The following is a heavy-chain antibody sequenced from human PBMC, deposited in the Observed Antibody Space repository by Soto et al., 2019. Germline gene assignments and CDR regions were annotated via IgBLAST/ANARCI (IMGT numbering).Heavy chain of an antibody. CDR2: IWYDGSNK. V-gene: IGHV3-33*01. D-gene: IGHD6-19*01. CDR1: GFAFSIYG. Sequence: GGSLRLSCAASGFAFSIYGMHWVRQAPGKGLEWVAFIWYDGSNKYYADSVKGRFTISRDNSKNTLYLQMNSLRAEDTAVYYCARAGPMEQWRGYGMDVWGHGTTFTVS. CDR3: ARAGPMEQWRGYGMDV. J-gene: IGHJ6*02.